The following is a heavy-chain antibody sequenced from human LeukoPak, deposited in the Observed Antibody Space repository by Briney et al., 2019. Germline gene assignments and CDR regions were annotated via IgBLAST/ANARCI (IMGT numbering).Heavy chain of an antibody. CDR1: GFTVSSNY. J-gene: IGHJ6*02. CDR3: AREDYGRSRYYYGMDV. D-gene: IGHD4-17*01. CDR2: IYSGGST. Sequence: GGSLRLSCAASGFTVSSNYMSWVRQAPGKGLEWVSVIYSGGSTYYADSVKGRFTISRDNSKNTLYLQMNSLRAEDTAVYYCAREDYGRSRYYYGMDVWGQGTTVTVFS. V-gene: IGHV3-66*01.